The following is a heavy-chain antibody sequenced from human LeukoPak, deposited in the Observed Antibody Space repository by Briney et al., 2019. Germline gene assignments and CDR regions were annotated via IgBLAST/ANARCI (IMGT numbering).Heavy chain of an antibody. J-gene: IGHJ4*02. CDR1: GLTFSSYS. Sequence: PGGSLRLSCAASGLTFSSYSMNWVRQAPGKGLEWVSYISSSSSTIYYADSVKGRFTISRDNAKNSLYLQMNSLRAEDTAVYYCARDLRSPSDTNIAIDYWGQGTLVTVSS. CDR2: ISSSSSTI. CDR3: ARDLRSPSDTNIAIDY. V-gene: IGHV3-48*01.